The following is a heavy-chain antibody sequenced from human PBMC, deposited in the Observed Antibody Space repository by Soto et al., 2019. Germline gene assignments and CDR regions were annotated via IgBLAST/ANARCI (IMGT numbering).Heavy chain of an antibody. V-gene: IGHV3-21*01. D-gene: IGHD6-13*01. CDR3: TRDASRDSSARGWFDP. J-gene: IGHJ5*02. Sequence: RLSCAASGFTFRSFTMNWVRQAPGKGLEWVSTISSNSAYIYYTDALRGRFTISRDNAKNSLHLQMNSLRAEDTAVYYCTRDASRDSSARGWFDPWG. CDR2: ISSNSAYI. CDR1: GFTFRSFT.